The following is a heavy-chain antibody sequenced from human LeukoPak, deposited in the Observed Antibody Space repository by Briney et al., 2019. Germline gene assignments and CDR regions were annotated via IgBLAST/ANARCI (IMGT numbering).Heavy chain of an antibody. CDR1: GYTFTGYY. Sequence: ASVKVSCKASGYTFTGYYMHWVRQAPGQGLEWMGWINPNSGGTNYAQKFQGRVTMTRDTSISTAYMELSRLRSDDTAVYYCARAAIYSVAGTIRHWFDPWGQGTLVTVSS. CDR2: INPNSGGT. CDR3: ARAAIYSVAGTIRHWFDP. J-gene: IGHJ5*02. V-gene: IGHV1-2*02. D-gene: IGHD6-19*01.